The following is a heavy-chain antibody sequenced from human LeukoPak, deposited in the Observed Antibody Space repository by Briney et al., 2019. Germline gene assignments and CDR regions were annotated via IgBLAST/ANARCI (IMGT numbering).Heavy chain of an antibody. Sequence: GSLRLSCAASGFTFSSYAMSWVRQAPGKGLEWVSAISGSGGSTYYADSVKGRFTISRDNSKNTLYLQMNSLRDEDTAVYYCAKDWDVDTAMVTVGWYFDLWGRGTLVTVSS. J-gene: IGHJ2*01. CDR2: ISGSGGST. CDR3: AKDWDVDTAMVTVGWYFDL. V-gene: IGHV3-23*01. D-gene: IGHD5-18*01. CDR1: GFTFSSYA.